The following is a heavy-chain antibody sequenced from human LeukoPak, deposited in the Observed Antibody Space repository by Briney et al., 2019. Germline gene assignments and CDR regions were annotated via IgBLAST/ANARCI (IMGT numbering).Heavy chain of an antibody. V-gene: IGHV1-2*02. D-gene: IGHD3-10*01. CDR2: INPNSGGT. J-gene: IGHJ5*02. CDR3: ATDHGSGRGESWFDP. CDR1: GYTFTGYY. Sequence: ASVKVSCKASGYTFTGYYMHWVRQAPGQGLEWMGWINPNSGGTNYAQKFQGRVTMTEDTSTDTAYMELSSLRSEDTAVYYCATDHGSGRGESWFDPWGQGTLVTVSS.